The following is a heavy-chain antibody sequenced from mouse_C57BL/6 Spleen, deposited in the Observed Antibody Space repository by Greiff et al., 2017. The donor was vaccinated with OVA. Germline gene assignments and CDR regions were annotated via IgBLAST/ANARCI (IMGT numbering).Heavy chain of an antibody. Sequence: QVQLQQPGTELVKPGASVKLSCKASGYTFTSYWMHWVKQRPGQGLEWIGNINPSNGGTNYNEKFKSKATLTVDKSSSTAYMQLSSLTSEDSAVYYCAGEDYGSRYWYFDVWGTGTTVTVSS. CDR3: AGEDYGSRYWYFDV. CDR2: INPSNGGT. V-gene: IGHV1-53*01. J-gene: IGHJ1*03. D-gene: IGHD1-1*01. CDR1: GYTFTSYW.